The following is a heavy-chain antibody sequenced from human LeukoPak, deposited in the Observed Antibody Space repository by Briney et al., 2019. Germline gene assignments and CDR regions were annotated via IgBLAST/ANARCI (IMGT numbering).Heavy chain of an antibody. CDR2: ISGSGGRT. CDR1: GFTFSSYA. CDR3: AKLPVAGLYFDY. D-gene: IGHD6-19*01. J-gene: IGHJ4*02. V-gene: IGHV3-23*01. Sequence: GGSLRLSCAASGFTFSSYAMTWVRQAPGKGLEWISAISGSGGRTYYVDSVKGRFTISRDNSKNTLYLQMNSLRVEDTAAYYCAKLPVAGLYFDYWGQGTLVTVSA.